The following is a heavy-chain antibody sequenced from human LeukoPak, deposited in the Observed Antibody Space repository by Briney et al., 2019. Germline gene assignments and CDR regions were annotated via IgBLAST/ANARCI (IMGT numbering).Heavy chain of an antibody. CDR3: AKGAFGESHWTDY. D-gene: IGHD3-10*01. CDR2: ISWDGGST. J-gene: IGHJ4*02. V-gene: IGHV3-43*01. Sequence: GGSLRLSCAASGFTFSSYSMNWVRQAPGKGLEWVSLISWDGGSTYYADSVKGRFTISRDNSKNSLYLQMNSLRTEDTALYYCAKGAFGESHWTDYWGQGTLVTVSS. CDR1: GFTFSSYS.